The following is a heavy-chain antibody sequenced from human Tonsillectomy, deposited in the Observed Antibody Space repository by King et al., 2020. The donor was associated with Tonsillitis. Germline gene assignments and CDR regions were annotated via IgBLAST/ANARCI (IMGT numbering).Heavy chain of an antibody. CDR2: IIADNGNT. J-gene: IGHJ3*02. D-gene: IGHD3-22*01. CDR3: ATGDDSSVYYYSFDI. Sequence: ISWGRQAPGQWLEWMGLIIADNGNTKYAQKFQVRVTMTTDKATGTAYMDLRSLRSDDTAVYYCATGDDSSVYYYSFDIWGQGTMVTVSS. V-gene: IGHV1-18*01.